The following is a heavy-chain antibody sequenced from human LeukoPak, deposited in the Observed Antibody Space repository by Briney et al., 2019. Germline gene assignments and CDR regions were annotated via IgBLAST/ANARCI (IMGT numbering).Heavy chain of an antibody. D-gene: IGHD3-3*01. V-gene: IGHV3-23*01. CDR1: GFTFSSYS. CDR2: FSGTGEIT. Sequence: PGGSLRLSCAASGFTFSSYSMSWVRQAPGKGLEWVSTFSGTGEITYYADSVKGRFTIFRDNSKKTLHLQMNSLRADDTAVYYCAKLFGYGMDVWGQGTTVTVSS. J-gene: IGHJ6*02. CDR3: AKLFGYGMDV.